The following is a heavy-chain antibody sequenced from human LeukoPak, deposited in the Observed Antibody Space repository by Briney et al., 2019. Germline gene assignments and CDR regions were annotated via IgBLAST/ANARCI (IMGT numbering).Heavy chain of an antibody. CDR3: ASRYTSSWGTDWFDP. CDR1: GFTFSSYE. V-gene: IGHV3-48*03. D-gene: IGHD6-13*01. J-gene: IGHJ5*02. Sequence: GGSLRLSCAASGFTFSSYEMSWIRQAPGKGLEGVAYICSSGSTIYYADAVKRRFTTSRDNDKNSLYLQMNRLRAEHTAVYYCASRYTSSWGTDWFDPWGQGTLVTVSS. CDR2: ICSSGSTI.